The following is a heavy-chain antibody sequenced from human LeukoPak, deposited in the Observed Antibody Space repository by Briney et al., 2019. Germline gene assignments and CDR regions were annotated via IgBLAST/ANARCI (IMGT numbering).Heavy chain of an antibody. CDR2: ISSSSSYI. V-gene: IGHV3-21*01. J-gene: IGHJ4*02. CDR3: ARTYGSGSSRGDCFIDY. Sequence: GGSLRLSCAASGFTFSSYSMNWVRQAPGKGLEWVSSISSSSSYIYYADSVKGRFTISRDNAKNSLYLQMNSLRAEDTAVYYCARTYGSGSSRGDCFIDYWGQGTLVTVSS. CDR1: GFTFSSYS. D-gene: IGHD3-10*01.